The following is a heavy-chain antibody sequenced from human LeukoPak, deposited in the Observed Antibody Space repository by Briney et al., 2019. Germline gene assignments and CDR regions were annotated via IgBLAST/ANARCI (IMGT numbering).Heavy chain of an antibody. J-gene: IGHJ4*02. V-gene: IGHV3-23*01. CDR2: ISGCDGGT. D-gene: IGHD3-22*01. CDR1: GFTFSSYA. Sequence: GGSLRLSCAASGFTFSSYAMSWVRQAPGKGLEWVSAISGCDGGTYYADSVKGRFTISRDNSKNTLYLQMNSLRAEDTSLYYCAKVRDSCAYWHQAFDYWGQGTLVSVSS. CDR3: AKVRDSCAYWHQAFDY.